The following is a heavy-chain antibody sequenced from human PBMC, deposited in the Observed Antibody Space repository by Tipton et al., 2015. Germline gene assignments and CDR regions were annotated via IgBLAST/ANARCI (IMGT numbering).Heavy chain of an antibody. Sequence: TLSLTCTVSGGSISSGGYYWSWIRQHPGKGLEWIGYIYYSGSTYYNPSLKSLVTISVDTSKNQFSLKLSSVTAADTAVYYCARVRSSSAWYLSDFDCWGQGTLVAVSS. J-gene: IGHJ4*02. V-gene: IGHV4-31*01. CDR1: GGSISSGGYY. CDR2: IYYSGST. D-gene: IGHD6-13*01. CDR3: ARVRSSSAWYLSDFDC.